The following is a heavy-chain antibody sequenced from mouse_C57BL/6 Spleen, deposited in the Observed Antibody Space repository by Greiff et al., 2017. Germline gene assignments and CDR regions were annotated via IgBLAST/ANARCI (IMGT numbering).Heavy chain of an antibody. CDR3: ARVEGYFDY. CDR2: IDPSDSYT. J-gene: IGHJ2*01. V-gene: IGHV1-50*01. Sequence: VQLQQPGAELVKPGASVKLSCKASGYTFTSYWMQWVKQRPGQGLEWIGEIDPSDSYTNSNQKFKGKATLTVDTSSSTAYMQLSSLTSEDSAVYYCARVEGYFDYWGKGTTLTVSS. CDR1: GYTFTSYW.